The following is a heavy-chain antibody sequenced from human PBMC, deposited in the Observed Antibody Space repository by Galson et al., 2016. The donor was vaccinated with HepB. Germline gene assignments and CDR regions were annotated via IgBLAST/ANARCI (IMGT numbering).Heavy chain of an antibody. J-gene: IGHJ5*02. D-gene: IGHD6-19*01. CDR2: FDYTGST. V-gene: IGHV4-39*07. CDR3: AREVPLALAGTHWFDP. Sequence: SEPLSLTCTVSAGSISTSNNYWGWIRQPPGKGLEWSGSFDYTGSTYYNPALKSRATISVDTSKKQFSLKLSSVTAADTAVYYCAREVPLALAGTHWFDPWGQGTLVTVSS. CDR1: AGSISTSNNY.